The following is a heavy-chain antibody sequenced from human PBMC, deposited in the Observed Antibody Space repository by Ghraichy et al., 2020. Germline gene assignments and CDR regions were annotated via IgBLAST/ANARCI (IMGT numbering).Heavy chain of an antibody. CDR3: ARDRQWLGHDAFDI. J-gene: IGHJ3*02. CDR1: GFTFSSYS. V-gene: IGHV3-21*01. CDR2: ISSSSSYI. Sequence: GGSLRLSCAASGFTFSSYSMNWVRQAPGKGLEWVSSISSSSSYIYYADTVKGRFTISRDNAKNSLYLQMNSLRAEDTAVYYCARDRQWLGHDAFDIWGQGTMVTVSS. D-gene: IGHD6-19*01.